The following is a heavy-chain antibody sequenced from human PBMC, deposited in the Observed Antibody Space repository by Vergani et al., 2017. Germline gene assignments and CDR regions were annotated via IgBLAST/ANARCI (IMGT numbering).Heavy chain of an antibody. D-gene: IGHD1-26*01. J-gene: IGHJ4*02. CDR1: GDSISSRNCY. Sequence: QVQLQESGPGLVKPSETLSLTCTVSGDSISSRNCYWGWIRQPPGKGLEWIGSLFYGATAYYNPSLESRVIISIVTSKNQFSLRLSSVTAADTAVYYCARLSGSGFSADLEYWGQGTLVTVSS. CDR3: ARLSGSGFSADLEY. V-gene: IGHV4-39*01. CDR2: LFYGATA.